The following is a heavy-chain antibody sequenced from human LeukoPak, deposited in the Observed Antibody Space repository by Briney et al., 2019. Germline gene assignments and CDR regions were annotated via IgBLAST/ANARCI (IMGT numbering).Heavy chain of an antibody. J-gene: IGHJ4*02. V-gene: IGHV3-9*01. Sequence: PGRSLRLSCAASGFTFDDYAMHGVRQAPGKGLEGVSGISWNSGSIGYADSVKGRFTISRDNAKNSLYLQMNSLRAEDTALYYCAKVAAGTGALDYWGQGTLVTVSS. CDR1: GFTFDDYA. CDR2: ISWNSGSI. D-gene: IGHD6-13*01. CDR3: AKVAAGTGALDY.